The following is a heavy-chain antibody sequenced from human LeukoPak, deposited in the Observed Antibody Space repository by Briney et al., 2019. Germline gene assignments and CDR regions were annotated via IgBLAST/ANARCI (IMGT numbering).Heavy chain of an antibody. Sequence: GSLRLSCAASGFTFSSYSMNWVRQAPGKGLEWIGSIYHSGSTYYNPSLKSRVTISVDTSKNQFSLKLSSVTAADTAVYYCARPGGSYLIWGQGTMVTVSS. CDR2: IYHSGST. V-gene: IGHV4-38-2*01. J-gene: IGHJ3*02. CDR3: ARPGGSYLI. D-gene: IGHD1-26*01. CDR1: GFTFSSYS.